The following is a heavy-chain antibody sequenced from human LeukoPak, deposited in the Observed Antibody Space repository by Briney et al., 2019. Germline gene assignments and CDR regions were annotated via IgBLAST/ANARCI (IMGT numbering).Heavy chain of an antibody. CDR1: GYTFTSYG. D-gene: IGHD3-22*01. CDR3: ARDTYYYDSSGSIIGL. Sequence: GASVKVSCKASGYTFTSYGISWVRQAPGQGLERMGWISAYNGNTNYAQKLQGRVTMTTDTSTSTAYMELRSLRSDDTAVYYCARDTYYYDSSGSIIGLWGQGTLVTVSS. J-gene: IGHJ4*02. V-gene: IGHV1-18*01. CDR2: ISAYNGNT.